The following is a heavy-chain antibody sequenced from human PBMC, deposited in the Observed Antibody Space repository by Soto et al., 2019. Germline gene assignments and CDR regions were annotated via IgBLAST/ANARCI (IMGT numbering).Heavy chain of an antibody. J-gene: IGHJ6*02. CDR3: ARSQGSSTSLEIYYYYYYGMDV. D-gene: IGHD2-2*01. CDR1: GGTFSSYA. V-gene: IGHV1-69*01. CDR2: IIPISKTT. Sequence: QVQLVQSGAEVKKPGSSVKVSCKASGGTFSSYAISWVRQAPGQGLEWMGGIIPISKTTNYAQKFQGRVTITADESKSTAYMELSSPRSEDTAVYYCARSQGSSTSLEIYYYYYYGMDVWGQGTTVTVSS.